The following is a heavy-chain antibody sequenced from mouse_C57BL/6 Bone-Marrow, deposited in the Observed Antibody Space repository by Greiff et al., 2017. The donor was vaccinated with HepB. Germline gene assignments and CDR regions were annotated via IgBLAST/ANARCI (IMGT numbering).Heavy chain of an antibody. CDR3: ARHVPRGGYFDV. V-gene: IGHV5-6*02. CDR1: GFTFSSYG. CDR2: ISSGGSYT. J-gene: IGHJ1*03. Sequence: EVKLVESGGDLVKPGGSLKLSCAASGFTFSSYGMSWVRQTPDKRLEWVATISSGGSYTYYPDSVKGRFTISRDNAKNTLYLQMSSLKSEDTAMYYCARHVPRGGYFDVWGTGTTVTVSS.